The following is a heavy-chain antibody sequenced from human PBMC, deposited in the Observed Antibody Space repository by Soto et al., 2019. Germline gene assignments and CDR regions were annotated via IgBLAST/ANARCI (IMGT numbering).Heavy chain of an antibody. V-gene: IGHV3-21*01. CDR1: GFTFSSDS. J-gene: IGHJ4*02. CDR2: ISSSSSYI. D-gene: IGHD6-13*01. CDR3: ARVLSSSWYYFDY. Sequence: GGSLRLSCAASGFTFSSDSMNWVRQAPGKGLEWVSSISSSSSYIYYADSVKGRFTISRDNAKNSLYLQMNSLRAEDTAVYYCARVLSSSWYYFDYWGQGTLVTVSS.